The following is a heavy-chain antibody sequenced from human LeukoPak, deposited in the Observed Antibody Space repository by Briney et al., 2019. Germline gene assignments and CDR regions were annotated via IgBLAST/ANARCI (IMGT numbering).Heavy chain of an antibody. CDR3: ARDRGSSGWFDFDY. Sequence: SETLSLTCAVSGYSISSGYYWGWIRQPPGRGLEWIGSIYHTGTTHYNPSLKSRVIISEDTSRNQFSLKLSSVTAADTAVYYCARDRGSSGWFDFDYWGQGTLVTVSS. CDR1: GYSISSGYY. V-gene: IGHV4-38-2*02. D-gene: IGHD6-19*01. J-gene: IGHJ4*02. CDR2: IYHTGTT.